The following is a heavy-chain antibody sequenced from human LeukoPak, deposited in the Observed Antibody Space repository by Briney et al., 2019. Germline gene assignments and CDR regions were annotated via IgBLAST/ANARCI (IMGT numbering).Heavy chain of an antibody. V-gene: IGHV5-51*01. CDR3: AISSSTYDSSGYFGYGMDV. CDR1: GYSFTSYW. J-gene: IGHJ6*02. D-gene: IGHD3-22*01. Sequence: GESLKISCKGSGYSFTSYWIGWVRQMPGKGLEWMGIIYPGDSDTRYSPSFQGQVAISADKSISTAYLQWSSLKASDTAMYYCAISSSTYDSSGYFGYGMDVWGQGTTVTVSS. CDR2: IYPGDSDT.